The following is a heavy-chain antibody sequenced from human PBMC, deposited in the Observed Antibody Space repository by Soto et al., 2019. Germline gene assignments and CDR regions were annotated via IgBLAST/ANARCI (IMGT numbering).Heavy chain of an antibody. CDR1: GDSISSGYY. D-gene: IGHD2-2*01. Sequence: PSETLSLTCAVSGDSISSGYYWAWIRQPPGRGLEWIGYIYNNGRTDYNPSLKSRVTISVDTSKNHFSLKLSSVTPADTAVYYCARARFCTSTSCYHYFDFWGQGTLVTVSS. CDR2: IYNNGRT. V-gene: IGHV4-61*03. CDR3: ARARFCTSTSCYHYFDF. J-gene: IGHJ4*02.